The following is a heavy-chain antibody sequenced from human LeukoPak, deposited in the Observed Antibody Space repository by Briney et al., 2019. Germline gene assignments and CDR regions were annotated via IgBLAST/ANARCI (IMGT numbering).Heavy chain of an antibody. CDR2: IGGSGNI. D-gene: IGHD3/OR15-3a*01. Sequence: GGSLRLSCAASGFTFSNAWMSWIRQAPGKGLEWVSYIGGSGNIFYADSVKGRFTISRDNAQSSLYLQMNSVRAEDTAVYYCARVGLGTREFDYWGQGTLATVSS. V-gene: IGHV3-11*04. CDR1: GFTFSNAW. CDR3: ARVGLGTREFDY. J-gene: IGHJ4*02.